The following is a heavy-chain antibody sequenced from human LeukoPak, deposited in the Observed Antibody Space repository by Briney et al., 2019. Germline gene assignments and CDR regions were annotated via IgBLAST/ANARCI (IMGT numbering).Heavy chain of an antibody. CDR3: ATVSGSYFDY. CDR2: IYYSGST. D-gene: IGHD1-26*01. CDR1: GGSISSSDW. V-gene: IGHV4-4*02. Sequence: PSGTLSLTCAVSGGSISSSDWWSLVRQPPGKGLEWLGQIYYSGSTNYNPSLKSRVTISVDKSKNQFSLKLSSVTAADTAVYYCATVSGSYFDYWGQGTLVTVSS. J-gene: IGHJ4*02.